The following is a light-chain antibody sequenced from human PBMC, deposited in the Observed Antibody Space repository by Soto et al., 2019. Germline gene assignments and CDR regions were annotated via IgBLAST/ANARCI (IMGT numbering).Light chain of an antibody. CDR2: AAS. J-gene: IGKJ1*01. CDR1: QSISSY. V-gene: IGKV1-39*01. CDR3: QQSYSTLLT. Sequence: DVQMTQSPSSLSASVGDRVTITCRTSQSISSYLNWYQQKPGKAPNLLIYAASSLQSGVPSRFSGSGLGTDFSPTISSLQPEDFATYYCQQSYSTLLTFGQGTKVQIK.